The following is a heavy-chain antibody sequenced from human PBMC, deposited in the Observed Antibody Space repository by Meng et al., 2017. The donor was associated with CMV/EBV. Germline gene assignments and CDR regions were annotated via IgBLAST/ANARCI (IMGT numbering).Heavy chain of an antibody. V-gene: IGHV1-69*10. J-gene: IGHJ3*02. CDR2: IIPMRATT. Sequence: SVKVSCKASGDTHSKYVTSWVRQAPGQGLEWMGGIIPMRATTNYAQTFQGRVTITADKSTATVYMELSSLRSEDTAVYYCALRGSSGYWDAFDIWGQGTMVTVSS. CDR1: GDTHSKYV. D-gene: IGHD3-22*01. CDR3: ALRGSSGYWDAFDI.